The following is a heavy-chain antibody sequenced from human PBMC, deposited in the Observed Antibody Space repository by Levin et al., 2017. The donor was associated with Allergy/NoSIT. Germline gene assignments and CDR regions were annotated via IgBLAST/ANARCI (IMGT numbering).Heavy chain of an antibody. CDR1: GILFSSYD. CDR3: ASWAMYHYDRSAFDYFYYAMDV. V-gene: IGHV3-21*01. J-gene: IGHJ6*02. Sequence: GESLKISCAASGILFSSYDMNWVRQAPGKGLEWVSSISAGGNYIYYADSVKGRFTIARDNAKNSLFLQMNSLRAEDTAVYYCASWAMYHYDRSAFDYFYYAMDVWGQGTTVTVSS. CDR2: ISAGGNYI. D-gene: IGHD3-22*01.